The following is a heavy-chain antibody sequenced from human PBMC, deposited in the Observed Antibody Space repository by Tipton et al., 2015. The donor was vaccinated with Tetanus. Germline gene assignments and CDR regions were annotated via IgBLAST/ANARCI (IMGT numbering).Heavy chain of an antibody. D-gene: IGHD3-9*01. Sequence: SLRLSCAASGISFSSYWMSWVRQAPGKGPEWVANIKQDGSDKYYVDSVKGRFTISRDNAKNSLSLQMNSLRAEDTAVYYCARGIFRYFDWGQGTTVTVSS. CDR3: ARGIFRYFD. J-gene: IGHJ6*02. CDR2: IKQDGSDK. CDR1: GISFSSYW. V-gene: IGHV3-7*04.